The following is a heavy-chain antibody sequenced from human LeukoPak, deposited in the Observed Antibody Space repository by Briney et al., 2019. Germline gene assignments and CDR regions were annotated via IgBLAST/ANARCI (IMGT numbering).Heavy chain of an antibody. Sequence: SETLSLTCAVYGGSFSGYYWSWIRQPPGKGLEWIGEINHSGSTNYNPSLKSRVIISVDTSKNQFSLKLSSVTAADAAVYYCARKYSGYDPPDYWGQGTLVTVSS. J-gene: IGHJ4*02. CDR2: INHSGST. CDR1: GGSFSGYY. CDR3: ARKYSGYDPPDY. V-gene: IGHV4-34*01. D-gene: IGHD5-12*01.